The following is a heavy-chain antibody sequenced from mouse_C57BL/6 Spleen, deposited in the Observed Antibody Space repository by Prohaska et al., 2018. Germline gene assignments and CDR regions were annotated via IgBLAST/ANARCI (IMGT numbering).Heavy chain of an antibody. CDR3: ASYDYDTMDY. CDR2: ISSGSSNI. CDR1: GFTFSDYG. V-gene: IGHV5-17*01. Sequence: EVQLVESGGGLVKPGGSLKLSCAASGFTFSDYGMHWVRQAPEKGLEWVAYISSGSSNIYYADTVKSRFTISRDNAKNTLFLQMTSLRSEDTAMYYCASYDYDTMDYWGQGTSVTVSS. D-gene: IGHD2-4*01. J-gene: IGHJ4*01.